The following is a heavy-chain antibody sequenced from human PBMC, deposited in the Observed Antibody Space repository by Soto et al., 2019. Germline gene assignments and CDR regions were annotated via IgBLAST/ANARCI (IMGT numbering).Heavy chain of an antibody. CDR2: IDPNDSYT. V-gene: IGHV5-10-1*01. CDR1: AYSFGRHF. J-gene: IGHJ4*02. D-gene: IGHD2-15*01. Sequence: GASLKISCEGSAYSFGRHFITWVRQVPGKGLEWMGRIDPNDSYTTYSPSFQGHVTISVDKSISTAYLQWSSLKASDTAMYYCARHEESGYVDCWGQGTLVTVSS. CDR3: ARHEESGYVDC.